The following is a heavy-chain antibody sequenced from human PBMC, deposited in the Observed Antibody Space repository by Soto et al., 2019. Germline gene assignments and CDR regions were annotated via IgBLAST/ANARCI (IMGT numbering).Heavy chain of an antibody. D-gene: IGHD3-3*01. V-gene: IGHV4-39*07. J-gene: IGHJ6*03. CDR2: IYYSGST. CDR1: GGSISSSSYY. Sequence: PSETLSLTCTVSGGSISSSSYYWGWIRQPPGKGLEWIGSIYYSGSTNYNPSLKSRVTISVDTSKNQFSLKLSSVTAADTAVYYCASSLPAYYDFWSGYLPHYYYMDVWGKGTTVTVSS. CDR3: ASSLPAYYDFWSGYLPHYYYMDV.